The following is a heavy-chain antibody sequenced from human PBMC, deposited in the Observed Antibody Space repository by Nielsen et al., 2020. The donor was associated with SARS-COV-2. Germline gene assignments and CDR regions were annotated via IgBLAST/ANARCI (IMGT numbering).Heavy chain of an antibody. CDR2: IKQDGSEK. CDR3: ARARSSSSLLFDY. D-gene: IGHD6-13*01. J-gene: IGHJ4*02. Sequence: GESLKISCAASGFTFSSYWMSWVRQAPGKGLEWVANIKQDGSEKYYVDSVKGRFTISRDNAKNSLYLQMNSLRAEDTAVYYCARARSSSSLLFDYWGQGTLVTVSS. V-gene: IGHV3-7*01. CDR1: GFTFSSYW.